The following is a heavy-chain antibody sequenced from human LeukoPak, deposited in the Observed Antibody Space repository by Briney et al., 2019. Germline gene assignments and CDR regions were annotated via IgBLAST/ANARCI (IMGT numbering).Heavy chain of an antibody. D-gene: IGHD1-26*01. V-gene: IGHV3-30*02. CDR2: IRYDGSNK. J-gene: IGHJ4*02. CDR3: AKSYWEPLNQFDY. CDR1: GFTFSGYG. Sequence: GGSLRLSCAASGFTFSGYGMHWVRQAPGKGLEWVAFIRYDGSNKYYADSVKVRFTISRDNSKNTLYLQMNSLRVEDTAVYYCAKSYWEPLNQFDYWGQGTLVTVSS.